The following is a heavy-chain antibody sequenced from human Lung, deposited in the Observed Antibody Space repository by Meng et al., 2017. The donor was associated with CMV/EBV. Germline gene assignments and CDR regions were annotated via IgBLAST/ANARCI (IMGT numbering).Heavy chain of an antibody. V-gene: IGHV1-69*05. Sequence: SXXVSCKASGGTFSNYPVSWLRHAPGLGLGWMGGFIPIFGTPNYAQKFQGRLTLTTDESTSTAYMALNSLRSEETAVYYCATEGHLNWCDRWGQGTRVTVSS. CDR1: GGTFSNYP. CDR3: ATEGHLNWCDR. J-gene: IGHJ5*02. CDR2: FIPIFGTP.